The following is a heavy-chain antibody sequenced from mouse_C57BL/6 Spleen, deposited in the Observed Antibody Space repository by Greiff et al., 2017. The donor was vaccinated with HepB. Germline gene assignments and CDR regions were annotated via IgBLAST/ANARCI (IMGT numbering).Heavy chain of an antibody. CDR1: GYTFTSYW. V-gene: IGHV1-64*01. CDR3: AIRGVPDYSNYAYYYAMDY. J-gene: IGHJ4*01. D-gene: IGHD2-5*01. CDR2: IHPNSGST. Sequence: QVQLQQPGAELVKPGASVKLSCKASGYTFTSYWMHWVKQRPGQGLEWIGMIHPNSGSTNYNEKFKSKATLTVDKSSSTAYMQLSSLTSEDSAVYYCAIRGVPDYSNYAYYYAMDYWCQGTSVTVSS.